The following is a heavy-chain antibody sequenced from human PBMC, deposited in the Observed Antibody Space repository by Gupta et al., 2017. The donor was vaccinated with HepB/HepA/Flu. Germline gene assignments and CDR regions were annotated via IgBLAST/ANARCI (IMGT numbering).Heavy chain of an antibody. Sequence: EVRLPASGGGLLQPGESLSPSCPAPGTTPTHSYLSWVSQAPGKGLEWVEIIYNFGSTDYADSVKGKFTIARDNVKNRLYLQMNSLRADGTTVYYCASDTDSYSRADWWGEVTLVTVS. V-gene: IGHV3-66*01. D-gene: IGHD2-21*01. CDR1: GTTPTHSY. CDR3: ASDTDSYSRADW. CDR2: IYNFGST. J-gene: IGHJ4*02.